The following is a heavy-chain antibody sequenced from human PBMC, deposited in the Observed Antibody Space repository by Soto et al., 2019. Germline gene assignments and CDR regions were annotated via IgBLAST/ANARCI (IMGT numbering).Heavy chain of an antibody. CDR1: GLSITDSEMG. CDR2: IDSSGEK. D-gene: IGHD6-19*01. CDR3: ARRHLAVAVSPWFDP. Sequence: QVTLKESGPVLVNPTETLTLRCTVSGLSITDSEMGVSWIRQPPGQPLEWLAHIDSSGEKNYRTFLKSRPAISKDTSKSQIVLTMTNMDPADTATYYCARRHLAVAVSPWFDPWGQGIPVTVSS. J-gene: IGHJ5*02. V-gene: IGHV2-26*01.